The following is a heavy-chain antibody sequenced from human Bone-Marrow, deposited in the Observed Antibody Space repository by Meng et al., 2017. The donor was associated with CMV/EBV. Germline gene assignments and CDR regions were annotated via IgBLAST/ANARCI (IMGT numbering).Heavy chain of an antibody. CDR2: IYSCGST. Sequence: GESLKISCAASGFTVSSNYMSWVRQAPGKGLEWVSVIYSCGSTYYADSVKGRFTISRDNSKNTLYLQMNSLRAEDTAVYYCARDDSSGYHYWGQGTLVTVSS. CDR3: ARDDSSGYHY. CDR1: GFTVSSNY. J-gene: IGHJ4*02. V-gene: IGHV3-66*03. D-gene: IGHD3-22*01.